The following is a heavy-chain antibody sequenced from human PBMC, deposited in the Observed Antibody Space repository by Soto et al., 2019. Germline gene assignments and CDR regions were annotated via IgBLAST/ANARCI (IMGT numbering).Heavy chain of an antibody. Sequence: PGESLKICCKVSGYSFTSYWISWVRQMPGKGLEWMGRIDPSDSYTNYSPSFQGHVTISADKSISTAYLQWSSLKASDTAMYYCARHVRFLEWLLYRDWFDPWGQGTLVTVS. CDR2: IDPSDSYT. CDR3: ARHVRFLEWLLYRDWFDP. D-gene: IGHD3-3*01. CDR1: GYSFTSYW. J-gene: IGHJ5*02. V-gene: IGHV5-10-1*01.